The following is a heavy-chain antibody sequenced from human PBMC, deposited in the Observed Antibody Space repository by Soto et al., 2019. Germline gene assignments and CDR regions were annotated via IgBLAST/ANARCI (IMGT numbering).Heavy chain of an antibody. V-gene: IGHV3-23*01. CDR3: AKDLDGDYVPTSSSFDY. J-gene: IGHJ4*02. CDR2: ISGSGGST. CDR1: GFTFSSYA. D-gene: IGHD4-17*01. Sequence: EVQLLESGGGLVQPGGSLRLSCAASGFTFSSYAMSWVRQAPGKGLEWVSAISGSGGSTYYADSVKGRFTISRDNSKNTLYLQMNSLRAEDTAVYYCAKDLDGDYVPTSSSFDYWGQGTLVTVSS.